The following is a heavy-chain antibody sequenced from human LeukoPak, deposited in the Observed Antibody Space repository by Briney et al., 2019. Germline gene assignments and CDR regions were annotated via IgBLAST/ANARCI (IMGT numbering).Heavy chain of an antibody. D-gene: IGHD3-16*02. CDR3: AREGSYRFNYFDY. Sequence: GGSLRLSCAASGFTFNIYSFHWVRQAPGKGLGWVTVISYDGSNQYFADSVKGRFTVSRDNSKNTVYLQMNNLRGEDTAVYHCAREGSYRFNYFDYWGQGTLVTVSS. J-gene: IGHJ4*02. V-gene: IGHV3-30*01. CDR1: GFTFNIYS. CDR2: ISYDGSNQ.